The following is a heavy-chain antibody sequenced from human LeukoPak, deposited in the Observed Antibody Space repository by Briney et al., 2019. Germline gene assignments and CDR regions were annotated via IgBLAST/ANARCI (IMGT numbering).Heavy chain of an antibody. V-gene: IGHV1-46*01. CDR2: INPNSGST. CDR3: ARGGRQLWQSYFDD. J-gene: IGHJ4*03. CDR1: GFTFSDFF. D-gene: IGHD3-16*01. Sequence: ASLKVSCKASGFTFSDFFLNWVRQAPGQGLEWMGIINPNSGSTDYPQKFQGRLTMTGDMSTSTFYMELSSLTSDDTAIYYCARGGRQLWQSYFDDWGQGTLVTVSS.